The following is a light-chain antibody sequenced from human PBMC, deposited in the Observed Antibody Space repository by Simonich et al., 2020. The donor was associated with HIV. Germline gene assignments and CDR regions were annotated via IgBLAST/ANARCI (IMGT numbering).Light chain of an antibody. V-gene: IGKV4-1*01. CDR3: QQYYTTPLT. CDR2: WAS. J-gene: IGKJ4*01. Sequence: DIVMTQSPDSLAVSLGERATINCKSSQSILKRSNNKNYLAWYQQKAGQPPKLLIVWASTRESGVPDRFSGSGSGTDFTLTISSLQAEDGAVYYCQQYYTTPLTFGGGTKVEIK. CDR1: QSILKRSNNKNY.